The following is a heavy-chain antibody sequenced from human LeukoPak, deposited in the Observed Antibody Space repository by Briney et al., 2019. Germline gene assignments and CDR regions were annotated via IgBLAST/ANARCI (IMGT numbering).Heavy chain of an antibody. V-gene: IGHV4-4*07. D-gene: IGHD6-19*01. CDR2: IYTSGST. CDR1: GGSISSYY. CDR3: ARDMSSGWFFDY. Sequence: SETLSLTCTVSGGSISSYYWSWIRQPAGKGLEWIGRIYTSGSTNYNPSLKSRVTMSVDTSKNQFSLKLSSVTAADPAVYYCARDMSSGWFFDYWGQGTLVTVSS. J-gene: IGHJ4*02.